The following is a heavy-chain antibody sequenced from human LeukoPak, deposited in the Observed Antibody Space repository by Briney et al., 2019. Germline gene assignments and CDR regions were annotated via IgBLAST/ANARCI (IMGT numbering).Heavy chain of an antibody. CDR1: GFTFSSYG. D-gene: IGHD5-18*01. Sequence: PGGSLRLSCAASGFTFSSYGMHWVRQAPGKGLEWVAVISYDGSNKYYADSVKGRFTISRDNSKNTLYLQMNSLRAEDTAVYYCAKDQYDTAIFDYWGQGTLVTVSS. V-gene: IGHV3-30*18. CDR2: ISYDGSNK. CDR3: AKDQYDTAIFDY. J-gene: IGHJ4*02.